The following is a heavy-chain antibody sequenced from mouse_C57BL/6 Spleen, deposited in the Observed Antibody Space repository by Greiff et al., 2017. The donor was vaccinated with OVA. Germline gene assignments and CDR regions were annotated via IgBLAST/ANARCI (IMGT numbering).Heavy chain of an antibody. V-gene: IGHV1-52*01. CDR3: AREGYDGYYVFDY. CDR1: GYTFTSYW. Sequence: QVQLKQPGAELVRPGSSVKLSCKASGYTFTSYWMHWVKQRPIQGLEWIGNIDPSDSETHYNQKFKDKATLTVDKYSSTAYMQLSSLTSEDSAVYYCAREGYDGYYVFDYWGQGTTLTVSS. J-gene: IGHJ2*01. CDR2: IDPSDSET. D-gene: IGHD2-3*01.